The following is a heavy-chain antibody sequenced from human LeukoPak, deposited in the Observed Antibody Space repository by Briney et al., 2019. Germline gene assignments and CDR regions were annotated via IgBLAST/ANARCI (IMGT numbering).Heavy chain of an antibody. CDR1: GFTFSSYA. V-gene: IGHV3-23*01. Sequence: GGSLRLSCAASGFTFSSYAMSWVRQAPGKGLEWVSAISGSGGSTYYADSVKGRFTISRDNSKNTLYLQMNSLRAEDTAVYYCARDRVDYGDYYGMDVWGQGTTVTVSS. D-gene: IGHD4-17*01. J-gene: IGHJ6*02. CDR2: ISGSGGST. CDR3: ARDRVDYGDYYGMDV.